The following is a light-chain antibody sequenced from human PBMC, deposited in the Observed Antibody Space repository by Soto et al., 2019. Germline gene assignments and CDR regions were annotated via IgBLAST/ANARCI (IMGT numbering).Light chain of an antibody. V-gene: IGKV1-5*01. Sequence: DIQMTQSPSTLSASLGAKVTITCRASQSIGTLLAWYQQTPGRVPNLLIYDASSLQSGVPSRFSGSGSGTEFTLTISSLQPDDFATYFCQQFKTYPITFGQGTRLEIK. J-gene: IGKJ5*01. CDR2: DAS. CDR3: QQFKTYPIT. CDR1: QSIGTL.